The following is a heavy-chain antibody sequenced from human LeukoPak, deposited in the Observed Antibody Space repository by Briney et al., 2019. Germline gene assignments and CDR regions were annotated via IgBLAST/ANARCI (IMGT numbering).Heavy chain of an antibody. CDR2: IYSSGDT. Sequence: SETLSLTCSVSGGSINRYYWSWIRQPAGKGLEWIGRIYSSGDTNYNPSLKSRVILSIDTSKKQFSLKLNSVTAADTALYYCARGQSGDYAFDYWGQGILVTVSS. V-gene: IGHV4-4*07. CDR3: ARGQSGDYAFDY. D-gene: IGHD4-17*01. J-gene: IGHJ4*02. CDR1: GGSINRYY.